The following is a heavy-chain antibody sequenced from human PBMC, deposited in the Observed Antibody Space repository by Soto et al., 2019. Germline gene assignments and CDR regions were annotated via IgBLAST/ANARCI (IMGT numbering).Heavy chain of an antibody. CDR2: ISTRSHYI. CDR1: GFTFSNYN. D-gene: IGHD3-9*01. CDR3: ARDSSTGYYLSDFDY. V-gene: IGHV3-21*01. Sequence: PGGSLRLSCAASGFTFSNYNMIWVRQAPGKGLEWVASISTRSHYIYYADSLKGRFTISRDNAKNSVDLQISSLRAEDTAVYYCARDSSTGYYLSDFDYWGQGTLVTVSS. J-gene: IGHJ4*02.